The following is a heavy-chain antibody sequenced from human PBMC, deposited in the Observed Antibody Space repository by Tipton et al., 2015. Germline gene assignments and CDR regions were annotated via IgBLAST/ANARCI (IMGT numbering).Heavy chain of an antibody. CDR3: AGHRDSSGYYRHDGFNI. V-gene: IGHV5-51*01. CDR2: IYPGDSET. D-gene: IGHD3-22*01. J-gene: IGHJ3*02. CDR1: GYSFTSYW. Sequence: QSGAEVKKPGESLKISCKGSGYSFTSYWIGWVRQMPGKGLELMGIIYPGDSETTYSPSFQGQVTISADKSISTAYLQWSSLKASDTAMYYCAGHRDSSGYYRHDGFNIWGQGTMVTVSS.